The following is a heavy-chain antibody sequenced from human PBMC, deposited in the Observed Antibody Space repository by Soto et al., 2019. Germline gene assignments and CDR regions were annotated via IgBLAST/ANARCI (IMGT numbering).Heavy chain of an antibody. J-gene: IGHJ6*02. Sequence: PGGSLRLSXAASGFTFSSYEMNWVRQAPGKGLEWVSYISSSGSTIYYADSVKGRFTISRDNAKNSLYLQMNSLRAEDTAVYYCARDSIVAIYKSSYGMDVWGQGTTVTVS. D-gene: IGHD5-12*01. CDR1: GFTFSSYE. V-gene: IGHV3-48*03. CDR3: ARDSIVAIYKSSYGMDV. CDR2: ISSSGSTI.